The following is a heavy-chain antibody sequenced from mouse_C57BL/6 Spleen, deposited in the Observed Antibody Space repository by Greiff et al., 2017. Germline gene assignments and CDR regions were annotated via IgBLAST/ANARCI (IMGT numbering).Heavy chain of an antibody. J-gene: IGHJ2*01. CDR3: ARSTTGVAPYIDD. Sequence: QVQLQQSGAELAKPGASVKLSCKASGYTFTSYWMHWVKQRPGQGLEWIGYINPSSGYTKYNQKFKDKATLTADKSSSTAYLQLSSLTYEDSAAYYCARSTTGVAPYIDDWGQGTTLTVSS. V-gene: IGHV1-7*01. CDR1: GYTFTSYW. D-gene: IGHD1-1*01. CDR2: INPSSGYT.